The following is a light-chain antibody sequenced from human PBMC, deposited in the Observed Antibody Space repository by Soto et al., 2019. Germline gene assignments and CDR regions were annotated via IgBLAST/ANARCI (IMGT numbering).Light chain of an antibody. CDR3: QHYNSYSEA. J-gene: IGKJ1*01. CDR1: QTISSW. V-gene: IGKV1-5*03. Sequence: DIQMTQSPSTLSGSVGGRVTITCRASQTISSWLAWYQQKPGKAPKLLIYKASTLKSGVPSRFSGSGSGTEFTLTISSLQPDDFATYYCQHYNSYSEAFGQGNKV. CDR2: KAS.